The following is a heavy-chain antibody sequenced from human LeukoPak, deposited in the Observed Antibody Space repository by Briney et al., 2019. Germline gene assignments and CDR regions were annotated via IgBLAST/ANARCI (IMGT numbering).Heavy chain of an antibody. Sequence: GGSLRLSCAASGFTFSSYAMSWVRQAPGKGLEWVSAISGSGGSTYYADSVKGRFTISRDNSKSTLYLQMNSLRAEDTAVYYCAKGLDPHYDFWSGYYTGEYFQHWGQGTLVTVSS. CDR2: ISGSGGST. CDR1: GFTFSSYA. J-gene: IGHJ1*01. CDR3: AKGLDPHYDFWSGYYTGEYFQH. V-gene: IGHV3-23*01. D-gene: IGHD3-3*01.